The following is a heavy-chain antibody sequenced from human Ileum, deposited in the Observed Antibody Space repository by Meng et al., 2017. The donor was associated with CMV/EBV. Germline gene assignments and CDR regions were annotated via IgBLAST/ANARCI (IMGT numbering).Heavy chain of an antibody. V-gene: IGHV4-4*07. J-gene: IGHJ4*02. CDR1: GDSISGYH. D-gene: IGHD3-10*01. Sequence: QRRLRGSGRGLVRPSATLSLTCIVSGDSISGYHWTWIREPAGKGLEWIGRLRTSGTTDHNPSLKSRVTLSIDTSKNQFSLKLNSVTAADTAVYYCGRAGARGVPVDMWGQGTLVTVSS. CDR3: GRAGARGVPVDM. CDR2: LRTSGTT.